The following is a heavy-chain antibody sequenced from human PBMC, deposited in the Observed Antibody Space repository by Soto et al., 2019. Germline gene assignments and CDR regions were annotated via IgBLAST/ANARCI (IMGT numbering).Heavy chain of an antibody. J-gene: IGHJ5*02. CDR1: SGSISSSNW. CDR2: IYHSGST. V-gene: IGHV4-4*02. D-gene: IGHD2-15*01. CDR3: ARGFRYCSGGSCYNWFDP. Sequence: SETLSLTCAVSSGSISSSNWWSWVRQPPGKGLEWIGEIYHSGSTNYNPSLKSRVTISVDKSKNQFSLKLSSVTAADTAVYYCARGFRYCSGGSCYNWFDPWGQGTLVTVSS.